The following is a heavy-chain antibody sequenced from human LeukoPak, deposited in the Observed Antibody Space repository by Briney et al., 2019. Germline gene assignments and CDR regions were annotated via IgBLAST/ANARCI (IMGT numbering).Heavy chain of an antibody. Sequence: SETLSLTCTVSDGSTIISRYYWGWIRQSPGKGLEWLGSVYYSGTTYYNPSLKSRVTISLDMSKNQFFLRLNSVTAADTTMYYCARGTLYSGWSYYFDYWGQGSQVTVSS. D-gene: IGHD6-19*01. CDR1: DGSTIISRYY. V-gene: IGHV4-39*07. CDR3: ARGTLYSGWSYYFDY. J-gene: IGHJ4*02. CDR2: VYYSGTT.